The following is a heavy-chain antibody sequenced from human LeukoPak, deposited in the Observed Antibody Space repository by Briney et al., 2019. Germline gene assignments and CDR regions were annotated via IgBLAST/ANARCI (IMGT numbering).Heavy chain of an antibody. J-gene: IGHJ3*02. Sequence: SETLSLTCTVSGGSISSYYWSWIRQPPGKGLEWIGYIYYSGSTNYNPSLKSRVTISVDTSKNQFSLKLSSVTAADTAVYYCARHHSSTRFDAFDIRGQGTMVTVSS. V-gene: IGHV4-59*08. D-gene: IGHD2-2*01. CDR2: IYYSGST. CDR3: ARHHSSTRFDAFDI. CDR1: GGSISSYY.